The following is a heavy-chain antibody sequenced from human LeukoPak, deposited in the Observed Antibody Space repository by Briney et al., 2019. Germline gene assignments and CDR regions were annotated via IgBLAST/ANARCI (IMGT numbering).Heavy chain of an antibody. CDR2: ISDSGGRT. Sequence: GGSQRLSCAASGITLSNYGMSWVRQAPGKGLEWVTGISDSGGRTNYADSVKGRFTISRDNPKNTLYLQKNSLRAEDTAVYFCAKRGVVIRVILVGFHKEAYYFDSWGQGALVTVSS. J-gene: IGHJ4*02. D-gene: IGHD3-22*01. CDR3: AKRGVVIRVILVGFHKEAYYFDS. V-gene: IGHV3-23*01. CDR1: GITLSNYG.